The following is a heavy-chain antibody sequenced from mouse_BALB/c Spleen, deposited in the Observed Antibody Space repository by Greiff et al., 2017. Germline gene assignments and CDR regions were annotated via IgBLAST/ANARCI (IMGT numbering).Heavy chain of an antibody. V-gene: IGHV5-9-4*01. CDR2: ISSGGSYT. D-gene: IGHD6-1*01. CDR1: GFTFSSYA. CDR3: ARDEPRGFAY. Sequence: DVQLVESGGGLVKPGGSLKLSCAASGFTFSSYAMSWVRQSPEKGLEWVAEISSGGSYTYYPDTVTGRFTISRDNAKNTLYLEMSSLRSEDTAMYYCARDEPRGFAYWGQGTLVTVSA. J-gene: IGHJ3*01.